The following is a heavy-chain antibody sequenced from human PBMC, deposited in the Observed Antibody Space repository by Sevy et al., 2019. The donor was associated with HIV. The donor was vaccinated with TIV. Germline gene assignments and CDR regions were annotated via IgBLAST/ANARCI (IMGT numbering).Heavy chain of an antibody. Sequence: SETLSLTCNISGGSISNYYWSWLRQPPGKGLEWIGEMYYSVRTNYNPSLMSRVTISLDTSKNHFSLMQGSVAAADTAGYYCAREGVGGEFGFYFDIWGQGTMVTVSS. J-gene: IGHJ3*02. CDR3: AREGVGGEFGFYFDI. V-gene: IGHV4-59*13. D-gene: IGHD3-10*01. CDR1: GGSISNYY. CDR2: MYYSVRT.